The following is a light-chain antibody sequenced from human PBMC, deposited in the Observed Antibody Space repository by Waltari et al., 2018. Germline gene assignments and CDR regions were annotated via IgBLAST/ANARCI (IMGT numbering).Light chain of an antibody. V-gene: IGLV2-11*01. Sequence: QSALTQPRPVSASPGQSVTIPCTGGNGVNYDFVPWYQQYPGKAPKLLLFYVDQRPSGVPPRFSGSNSGNTATLTISSVEAGDEAKYYCHVWHPDMDPGVFGPGTEVSV. CDR1: NGVNYDF. J-gene: IGLJ1*01. CDR3: HVWHPDMDPGV. CDR2: YVD.